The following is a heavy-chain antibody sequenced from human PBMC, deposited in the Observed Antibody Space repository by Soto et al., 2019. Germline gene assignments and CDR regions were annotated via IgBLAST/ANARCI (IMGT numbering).Heavy chain of an antibody. CDR3: ARRLDDRADEGFDV. CDR1: GGTFSTYT. J-gene: IGHJ3*01. V-gene: IGHV1-69*18. CDR2: IIPLFGTT. D-gene: IGHD3-16*01. Sequence: QVHLVQSGAEVRKPGSSVKVSCKTSGGTFSTYTIYWVRQAPGQGLEWMGRIIPLFGTTRYAQNFQDRVTITAEESTSTTDMELRSLRAEDTALYYCARRLDDRADEGFDVWGEGTAVTVSA.